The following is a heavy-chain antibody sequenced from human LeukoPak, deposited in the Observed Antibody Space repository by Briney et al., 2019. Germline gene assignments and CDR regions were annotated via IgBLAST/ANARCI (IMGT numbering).Heavy chain of an antibody. J-gene: IGHJ4*02. CDR3: ARGALGAIDS. V-gene: IGHV6-1*01. Sequence: SQTLSLTCAISGDSVSNDTTTWNWIRQSPSRGLEWLGRTYYRSKWFNGYAVSVKGRITVNPDTSKNQFSLQLNSVTPEDTAVYYCARGALGAIDSWGQGTLVTVSS. D-gene: IGHD4/OR15-4a*01. CDR2: TYYRSKWFN. CDR1: GDSVSNDTTT.